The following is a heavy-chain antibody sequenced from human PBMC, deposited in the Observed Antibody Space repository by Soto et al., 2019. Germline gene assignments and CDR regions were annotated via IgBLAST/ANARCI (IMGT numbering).Heavy chain of an antibody. V-gene: IGHV3-73*01. CDR2: IRSKTNNYAT. CDR1: GFPLSDAA. D-gene: IGHD2-15*01. CDR3: TRHAGGQVEHSFYYSFMGV. J-gene: IGHJ6*03. Sequence: EVQLVESGGGLVQPGGSLKLACLASGFPLSDAAIHWVRKASGKGLEWVGRIRSKTNNYATTYAAPLRGRFTLSRDDVKNTAYLPLNNLESADAAVYYCTRHAGGQVEHSFYYSFMGVWGKGATVSV.